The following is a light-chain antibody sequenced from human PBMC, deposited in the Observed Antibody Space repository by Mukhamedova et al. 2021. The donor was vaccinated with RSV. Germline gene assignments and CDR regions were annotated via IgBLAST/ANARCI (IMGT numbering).Light chain of an antibody. J-gene: IGLJ1*01. V-gene: IGLV2-14*04. CDR2: DVS. CDR3: GSYTSSSTNV. Sequence: QYPGKAPKRMIYDVSNRPSGVSNRFSGSKSGNTASLTISGLQAEDEADYYCGSYTSSSTNVFGTGTKVTVL.